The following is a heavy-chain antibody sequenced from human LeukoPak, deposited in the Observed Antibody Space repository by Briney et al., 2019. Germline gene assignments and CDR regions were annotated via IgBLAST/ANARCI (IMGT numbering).Heavy chain of an antibody. Sequence: PSETLSLTCTVSGGSISSYYWSWIRQPPGKGLEWIGEINHSGSTNYNPSLKSRVTISVDTSKNQFSLKLSSVTAADTAVYYCARGRNYDFWSGSGGDYYYYMDVWGKGTTVTVSS. CDR3: ARGRNYDFWSGSGGDYYYYMDV. CDR1: GGSISSYY. J-gene: IGHJ6*03. V-gene: IGHV4-34*01. D-gene: IGHD3-3*01. CDR2: INHSGST.